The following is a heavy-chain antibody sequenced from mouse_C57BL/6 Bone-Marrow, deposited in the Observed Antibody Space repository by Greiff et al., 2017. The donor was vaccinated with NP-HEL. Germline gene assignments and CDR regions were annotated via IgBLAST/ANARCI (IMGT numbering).Heavy chain of an antibody. Sequence: QVQLQQPGAELVKPGASVKLSCKASGYTFTSYWMHWVKQRPGRGLEWIGRIDPNSGGTKYNEKFKSKATLTVDKPSSAAYMQLSSLTSEDSAVYYCARGDDDGSYYAMDYWGQGTSVTVSS. V-gene: IGHV1-72*01. CDR2: IDPNSGGT. D-gene: IGHD2-3*01. CDR1: GYTFTSYW. CDR3: ARGDDDGSYYAMDY. J-gene: IGHJ4*01.